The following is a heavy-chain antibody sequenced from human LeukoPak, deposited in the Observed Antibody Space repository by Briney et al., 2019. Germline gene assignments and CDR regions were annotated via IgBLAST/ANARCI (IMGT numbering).Heavy chain of an antibody. CDR1: GFTFSSYW. D-gene: IGHD2-21*01. V-gene: IGHV3-7*01. Sequence: PGGSLRLSCAASGFTFSSYWMSWVRQAPGKGLEWVANIQKDGSDKYYVDSVKGRFTISRDNAKNSLYLQMNSLRAEDSAVYYCARSLWPEDYRGQGTLVTVSS. J-gene: IGHJ4*02. CDR2: IQKDGSDK. CDR3: ARSLWPEDY.